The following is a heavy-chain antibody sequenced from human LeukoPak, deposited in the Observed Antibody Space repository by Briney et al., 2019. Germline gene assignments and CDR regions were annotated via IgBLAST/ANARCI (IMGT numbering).Heavy chain of an antibody. D-gene: IGHD4-17*01. CDR1: GYTFTSYY. Sequence: GASVKVSCKASGYTFTSYYTHWVRRAPGQGLEWMGIINPSGGRTSYAQKFQGRVTMTRDTSTSTVYMELSSLRSDDTAVYYCARGGTVLRPNSPYDYWGQGTLVTVSS. CDR3: ARGGTVLRPNSPYDY. CDR2: INPSGGRT. J-gene: IGHJ4*02. V-gene: IGHV1-46*01.